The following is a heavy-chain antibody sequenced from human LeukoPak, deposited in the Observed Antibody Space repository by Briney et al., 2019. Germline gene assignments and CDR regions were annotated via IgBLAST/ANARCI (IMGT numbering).Heavy chain of an antibody. J-gene: IGHJ3*02. CDR2: IYCSGST. D-gene: IGHD3-22*01. CDR3: ARALDDSSGYYAFDI. CDR1: GGSISSYY. Sequence: PSETLSLTCTVSGGSISSYYWSWIRQPPGKGLEWIGYIYCSGSTNYNPSLKSRVTISVDTSKNQFSLKLSSVTAADTAVYYCARALDDSSGYYAFDIWGQGTMVTVSS. V-gene: IGHV4-59*01.